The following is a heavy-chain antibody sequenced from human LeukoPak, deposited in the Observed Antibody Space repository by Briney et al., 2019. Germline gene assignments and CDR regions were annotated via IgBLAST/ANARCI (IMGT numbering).Heavy chain of an antibody. CDR2: ISSSSSYI. J-gene: IGHJ4*02. Sequence: PGGSLRLSCAASGFIFSNYTMHWVRQAPGKGLEWVSSISSSSSYIYYADSVKGRFTISRDNAKNSLYLQMNSLRAEDTAVYYCASVTGDDYWGQGTLVTVSS. V-gene: IGHV3-21*01. CDR1: GFIFSNYT. CDR3: ASVTGDDY. D-gene: IGHD3-10*01.